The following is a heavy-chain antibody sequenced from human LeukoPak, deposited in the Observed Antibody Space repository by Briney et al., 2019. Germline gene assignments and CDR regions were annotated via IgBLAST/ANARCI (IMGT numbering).Heavy chain of an antibody. J-gene: IGHJ6*02. D-gene: IGHD6-13*01. CDR3: AKDLSIAAALDPVGMDV. CDR1: GFTFSSYG. V-gene: IGHV3-30*18. Sequence: PGGSLRLSCAASGFTFSSYGMHWVRQAPGKGLEWVAVISYDGSNKYYADSVKGRFTISRDNSKNTLYLQMNSLRAEDTAVYYCAKDLSIAAALDPVGMDVWGQGTTVTVSS. CDR2: ISYDGSNK.